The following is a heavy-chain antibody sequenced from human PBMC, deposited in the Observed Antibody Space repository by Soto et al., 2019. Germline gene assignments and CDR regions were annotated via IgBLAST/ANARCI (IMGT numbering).Heavy chain of an antibody. CDR1: GDSISSHS. D-gene: IGHD3-10*01. CDR2: IYYSGTT. J-gene: IGHJ4*02. V-gene: IGHV4-59*11. Sequence: QVQLQESGPGLVKPSETLSLTCTVSGDSISSHSWSWIRQPPGKGLEWIGYIYYSGTTSYNPSRDSRVSIAVDTSKDQFSLRLSAVTAADTAVYYCASRTTVFGSVSYLDSWGQGTLVTVSS. CDR3: ASRTTVFGSVSYLDS.